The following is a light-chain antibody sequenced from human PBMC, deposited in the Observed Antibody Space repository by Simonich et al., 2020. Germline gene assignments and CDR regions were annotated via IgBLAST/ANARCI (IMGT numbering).Light chain of an antibody. V-gene: IGLV6-57*03. CDR3: QSYDSSGWV. Sequence: NFMLTQPHSVSESPGKTVTISCTRSSGSIASNYVQWYQQRPGRAPTTVIYEENQRPSGVPDRFSGAIDSSSNSASLTISGLKTEDEADYYCQSYDSSGWVFGGGTKLTVL. CDR2: EEN. CDR1: SGSIASNY. J-gene: IGLJ3*02.